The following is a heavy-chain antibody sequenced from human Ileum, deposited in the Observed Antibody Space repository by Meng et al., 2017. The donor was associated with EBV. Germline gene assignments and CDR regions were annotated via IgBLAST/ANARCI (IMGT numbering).Heavy chain of an antibody. J-gene: IGHJ4*02. CDR2: ITSSGHAV. V-gene: IGHV3-11*01. Sequence: QGDLVEFGGGLVRPGGSLRLSCPAFGFTFSDYYLSWIRQAPGKGLEWLSYITSSGHAVEYADSVKGRFTISRDNAKNSLYLQMNSLRAEDTAVYYCARENSGGSSGCDYWGQGTLVTVSS. CDR3: ARENSGGSSGCDY. CDR1: GFTFSDYY. D-gene: IGHD5-12*01.